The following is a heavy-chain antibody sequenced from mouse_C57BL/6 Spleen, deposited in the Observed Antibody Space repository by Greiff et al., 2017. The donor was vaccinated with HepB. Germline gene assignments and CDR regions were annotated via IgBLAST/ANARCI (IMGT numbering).Heavy chain of an antibody. D-gene: IGHD1-1*01. J-gene: IGHJ2*01. V-gene: IGHV5-4*01. CDR1: GFTFSSYA. Sequence: EVKLVESGGGLVKPGGSLKLSCAASGFTFSSYAMSWVRQTPEKRLEWVATISDGGSYTYYPDNVKGRFTISRDNAKNNLYLQMSHLKSEDTAMYYCARDNTTVVEGYYFDYWGQGTTLTVSS. CDR2: ISDGGSYT. CDR3: ARDNTTVVEGYYFDY.